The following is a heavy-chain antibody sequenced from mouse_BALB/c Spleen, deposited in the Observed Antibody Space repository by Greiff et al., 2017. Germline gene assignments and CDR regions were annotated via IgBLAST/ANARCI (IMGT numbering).Heavy chain of an antibody. CDR2: ISSGSSTI. Sequence: EVKLQESGGGLVQPGGSRKLSCAASGFTFSSFGMHWVRQAPEKGLEWVAYISSGSSTIYYADTVKGRFTISRDNPKNTLFLQMTSLRSEDTAMYYCARGLTTVVFDYWGQGTTLTVSS. D-gene: IGHD1-1*01. V-gene: IGHV5-17*02. CDR3: ARGLTTVVFDY. CDR1: GFTFSSFG. J-gene: IGHJ2*01.